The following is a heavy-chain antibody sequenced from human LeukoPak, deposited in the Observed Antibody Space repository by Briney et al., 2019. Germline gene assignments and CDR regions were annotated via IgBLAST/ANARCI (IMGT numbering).Heavy chain of an antibody. D-gene: IGHD1-20*01. Sequence: PSETLSLTCAVYGGSFSGYYWSWIRQPPGKGLELIGEINHSGSTNYNPSLKSRVTISVDTSKNQFSLKLSSVTAADTAVYYCARSSIGRGNWNLRDYWGQGTLLTVSS. J-gene: IGHJ4*02. CDR2: INHSGST. V-gene: IGHV4-34*01. CDR1: GGSFSGYY. CDR3: ARSSIGRGNWNLRDY.